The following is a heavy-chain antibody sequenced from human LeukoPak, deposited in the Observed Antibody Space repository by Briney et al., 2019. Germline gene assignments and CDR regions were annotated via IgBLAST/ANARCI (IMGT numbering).Heavy chain of an antibody. D-gene: IGHD3-22*01. V-gene: IGHV3-23*01. Sequence: GGSLRLSCAASGFTFSNYAMSWVRQAPGKGLEWVSSITNNAGSTYYADSVKGRFTISRDNSKNTVYLQMNSLRAEDTAVYYCAKDPTDFDSSGQTYFDYWGQGSLVTVSS. CDR3: AKDPTDFDSSGQTYFDY. CDR1: GFTFSNYA. CDR2: ITNNAGST. J-gene: IGHJ4*02.